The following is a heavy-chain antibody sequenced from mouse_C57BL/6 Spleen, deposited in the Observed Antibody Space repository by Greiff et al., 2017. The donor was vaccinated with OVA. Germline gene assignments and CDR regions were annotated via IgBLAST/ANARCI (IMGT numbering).Heavy chain of an antibody. CDR3: ARHAGDGYYVGYFDV. Sequence: EVKLMESGGDLVKPGGSLKLSCAASGFTFSSYGMSWVRQTPDKRLEWVATISSGGSYTYYPDSVKGRFTISRDNAKNTLYLQMSSLKSEDTAMYYCARHAGDGYYVGYFDVWGTGTTVTVSS. J-gene: IGHJ1*03. D-gene: IGHD2-3*01. V-gene: IGHV5-6*01. CDR2: ISSGGSYT. CDR1: GFTFSSYG.